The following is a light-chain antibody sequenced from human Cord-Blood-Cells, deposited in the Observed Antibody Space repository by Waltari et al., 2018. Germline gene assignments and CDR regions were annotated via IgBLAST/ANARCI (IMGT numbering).Light chain of an antibody. J-gene: IGKJ4*01. Sequence: DIKMTQSQSSLSASVGDRVTIPCRASQSISSYLNWYHQKPGKAPKLLIYAASSLQSGVPSRFSGSGSGTDFTLTISSLQPEDFATYYCQQSYSTPPGVTFGGGTKVEIK. V-gene: IGKV1-39*01. CDR2: AAS. CDR3: QQSYSTPPGVT. CDR1: QSISSY.